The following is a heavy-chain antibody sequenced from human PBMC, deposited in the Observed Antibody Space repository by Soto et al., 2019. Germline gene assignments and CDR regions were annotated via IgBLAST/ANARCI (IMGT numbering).Heavy chain of an antibody. CDR1: GGTFSSYA. V-gene: IGHV1-69*06. J-gene: IGHJ6*02. CDR2: IIPIVGTA. D-gene: IGHD6-13*01. Sequence: QVQLVQSGAEVKKPGSSVKVSCKASGGTFSSYAISWVRQAPGQGLEWMGGIIPIVGTANYAQKFQGRVTITADKSTSTAYVELSSLRSEDTAVYYCARVRVAAAGDYYYGMDVWGQGTTVTVSS. CDR3: ARVRVAAAGDYYYGMDV.